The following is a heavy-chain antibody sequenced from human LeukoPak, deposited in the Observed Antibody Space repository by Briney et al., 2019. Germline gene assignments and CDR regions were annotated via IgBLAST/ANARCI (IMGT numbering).Heavy chain of an antibody. Sequence: SETLPLTCAVYGGSFSGYYWSWIRQPPGKGLEWIGEINHSGSTNYNPSLKSRVTISVDTSKNQFSLKLSSVTSADTAVYYCARVLGRYCSGGSCKGRPYSFDYWGQGALVTVSS. CDR3: ARVLGRYCSGGSCKGRPYSFDY. V-gene: IGHV4-34*01. J-gene: IGHJ4*02. D-gene: IGHD2-15*01. CDR2: INHSGST. CDR1: GGSFSGYY.